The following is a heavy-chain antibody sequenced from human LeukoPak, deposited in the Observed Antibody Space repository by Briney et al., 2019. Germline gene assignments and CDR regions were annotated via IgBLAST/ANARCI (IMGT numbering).Heavy chain of an antibody. CDR2: ISYDGGNK. CDR1: GFTFSHYG. D-gene: IGHD6-19*01. Sequence: GGSLRLSCAASGFTFSHYGLHWVRRAPGKGLEWVALISYDGGNKNYADSVRGRFTISRDNSKNTLYLQMNSLRAEDTAVYYCAKAKQWLDGDYWGQGTLVTVSS. V-gene: IGHV3-30*18. J-gene: IGHJ4*02. CDR3: AKAKQWLDGDY.